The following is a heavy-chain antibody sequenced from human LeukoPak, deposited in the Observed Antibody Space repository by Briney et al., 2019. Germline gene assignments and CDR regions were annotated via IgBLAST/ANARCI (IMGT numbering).Heavy chain of an antibody. CDR2: ISGSGGST. J-gene: IGHJ4*02. D-gene: IGHD1-26*01. CDR1: GFAFNYEN. CDR3: ATKRGELLISLDY. Sequence: GGSLRLSCTASGFAFNYENMNWVRQVPEKGLEWVSAISGSGGSTYYADSVKGRFTISRDNSKNTLYLQMNSLRAEDTAVYYCATKRGELLISLDYWGQGTLVTVSS. V-gene: IGHV3-23*01.